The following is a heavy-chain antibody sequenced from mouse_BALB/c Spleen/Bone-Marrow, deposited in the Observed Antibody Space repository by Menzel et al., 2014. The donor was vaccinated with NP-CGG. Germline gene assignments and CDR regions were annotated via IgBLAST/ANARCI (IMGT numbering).Heavy chain of an antibody. CDR2: IYPSDSYN. J-gene: IGHJ4*01. D-gene: IGHD2-10*02. V-gene: IGHV1-69*02. CDR3: TRQYGNYYAMDY. CDR1: GYTFTSYW. Sequence: QVQLQQSEAELVRPGASVKGSCKASGYTFTSYWINWVKQRPGQGLEWIGNIYPSDSYNKYNQKFKEKATMTEDKSSISAYMQLSSPTSEVSAVYYCTRQYGNYYAMDYLAQGPSVTVSS.